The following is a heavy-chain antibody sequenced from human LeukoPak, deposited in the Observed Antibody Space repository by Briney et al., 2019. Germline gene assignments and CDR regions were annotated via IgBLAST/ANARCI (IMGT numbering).Heavy chain of an antibody. D-gene: IGHD3-10*01. Sequence: GGSLRLSCAASGFTFSSYGMHWVRQAPGKGLEWVAVIWYDGSNKYYADSVKGRFTISRDNSKNTLYLQMNSLRAEDTAVYYYARDQRGPGSLDYWGQGTLVTVSS. J-gene: IGHJ4*02. V-gene: IGHV3-33*01. CDR2: IWYDGSNK. CDR3: ARDQRGPGSLDY. CDR1: GFTFSSYG.